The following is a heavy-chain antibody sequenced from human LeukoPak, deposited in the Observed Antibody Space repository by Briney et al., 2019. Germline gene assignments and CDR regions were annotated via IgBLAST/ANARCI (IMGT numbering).Heavy chain of an antibody. J-gene: IGHJ4*02. CDR1: GFTFRSYW. D-gene: IGHD6-13*01. CDR3: ANRIAATGVVY. Sequence: GGSLRLSCAASGFTFRSYWMHWVRQAPGKGLVWVSRISPDGTSKSYADSVKGRFTISRDNSKNTLYLQMNSLRAEDTAVYYCANRIAATGVVYWGQGTLVTVSS. V-gene: IGHV3-74*01. CDR2: ISPDGTSK.